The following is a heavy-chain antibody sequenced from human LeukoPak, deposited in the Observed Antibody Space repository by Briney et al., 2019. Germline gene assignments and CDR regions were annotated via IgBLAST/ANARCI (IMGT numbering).Heavy chain of an antibody. CDR3: ARSSCVTTSLDFGS. J-gene: IGHJ3*01. CDR2: IGTAGDT. CDR1: GFTFSSYD. Sequence: GGSLRLSCAASGFTFSSYDMHWVRQATGKGLEWVSAIGTAGDTYYPGSVKGRFTISRENAKNSLYLQMNSLRAGDTAVYYCARSSCVTTSLDFGSWGQGTMVTVSS. V-gene: IGHV3-13*01. D-gene: IGHD3-3*01.